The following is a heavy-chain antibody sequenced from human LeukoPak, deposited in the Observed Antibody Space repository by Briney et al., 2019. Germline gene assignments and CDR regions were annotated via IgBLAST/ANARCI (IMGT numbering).Heavy chain of an antibody. J-gene: IGHJ6*02. D-gene: IGHD3-10*01. V-gene: IGHV4-34*01. Sequence: SATLSLTCAVYGGSFSGYHWSWIRQNTGKGLEWIGEIDPYGGSNYNPSLKSRVTISVDTSKNQFSLKLNSVTAADTALYYCARHVSGRWFGDDYPYYADVWGQGTTVT. CDR2: IDPYGGS. CDR3: ARHVSGRWFGDDYPYYADV. CDR1: GGSFSGYH.